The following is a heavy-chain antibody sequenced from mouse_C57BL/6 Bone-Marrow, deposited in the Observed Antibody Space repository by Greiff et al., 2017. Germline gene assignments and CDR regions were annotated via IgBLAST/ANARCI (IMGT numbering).Heavy chain of an antibody. Sequence: QVQLQQPGAELVKPGASVKLSCKASGYTFTSYWMHWVKQRPGQGLEWIGMIHPNSGSTNYNEKFKSKATLTVDKSSSTAYMQLSSLTSEDSAVYYCARDGHQAWFAYWGQGTLVTVSA. CDR1: GYTFTSYW. V-gene: IGHV1-64*01. J-gene: IGHJ3*01. D-gene: IGHD1-1*01. CDR3: ARDGHQAWFAY. CDR2: IHPNSGST.